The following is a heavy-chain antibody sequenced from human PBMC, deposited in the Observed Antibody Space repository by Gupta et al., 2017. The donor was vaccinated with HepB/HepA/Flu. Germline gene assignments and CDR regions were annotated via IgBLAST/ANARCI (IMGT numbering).Heavy chain of an antibody. D-gene: IGHD1-26*01. CDR2: IYSGGST. J-gene: IGHJ5*02. CDR3: ARGGTYVGT. CDR1: GFTVSNTH. Sequence: KLVESGGGLVQPGGSLRLFCDAYGFTVSNTHMRRVRQDPGKGLEGVSFIYSGGSTFYADAVKGRFTISRDSSKNTLYLQLNSLRDEDTAIYYCARGGTYVGTWGQGTLVTVSS. V-gene: IGHV3-66*01.